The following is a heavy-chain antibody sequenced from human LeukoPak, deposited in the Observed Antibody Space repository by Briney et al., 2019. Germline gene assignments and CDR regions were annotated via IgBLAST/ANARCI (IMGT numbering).Heavy chain of an antibody. CDR2: ISPYNDNT. J-gene: IGHJ4*02. CDR1: GYTFTNYD. CDR3: ARVGVQKMERRHFDY. D-gene: IGHD1-1*01. Sequence: ASVKVSCKASGYTFTNYDISWVRQAPGQGLEWMGWISPYNDNTDYAQKVQGRVTMTTDTSTNTAYMELRSLRSDDTAVYYCARVGVQKMERRHFDYWGQGTLVTVSS. V-gene: IGHV1-18*01.